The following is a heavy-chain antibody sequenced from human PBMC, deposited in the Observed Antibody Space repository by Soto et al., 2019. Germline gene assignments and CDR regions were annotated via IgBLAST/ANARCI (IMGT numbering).Heavy chain of an antibody. CDR3: AKGLKEAAVQDS. CDR1: GFAFGRYG. Sequence: QVQLVESGGGVVQPGRSRTLSCAASGFAFGRYGMHWVRQAPGKGLEWVAVISYDASTTYYADSVKGRFTISRDNAKSVLFLRMNSLRADDTALYYCAKGLKEAAVQDSWGQGTLVIVSS. D-gene: IGHD6-13*01. V-gene: IGHV3-30*18. J-gene: IGHJ5*01. CDR2: ISYDASTT.